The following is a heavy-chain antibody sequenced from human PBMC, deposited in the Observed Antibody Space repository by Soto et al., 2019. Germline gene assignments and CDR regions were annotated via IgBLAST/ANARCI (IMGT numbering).Heavy chain of an antibody. CDR1: GFTFSSFG. J-gene: IGHJ3*02. V-gene: IGHV3-23*01. Sequence: EVQLLESGGGLVQPGGSLRLSCAASGFTFSSFGMSWVRQAPGKGLEWVSAISGGGGATYYADSVKGRFTISRDNSKNTLYLQMNSLRVEDTAVYYCAKGSERYYGSEVAFDIWGQGTMVTVSS. CDR2: ISGGGGAT. CDR3: AKGSERYYGSEVAFDI. D-gene: IGHD3-10*01.